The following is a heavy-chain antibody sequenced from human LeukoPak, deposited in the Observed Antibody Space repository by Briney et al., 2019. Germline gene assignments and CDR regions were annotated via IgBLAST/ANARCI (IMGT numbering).Heavy chain of an antibody. J-gene: IGHJ4*02. CDR3: ARGPTLEYDVLTGYCHFDS. V-gene: IGHV4-34*01. CDR2: ITHSGGT. D-gene: IGHD3-9*01. Sequence: SETLSLTCAVYGGSFSNYYWTWIRQSPGKGLEWIGVITHSGGTNYNPSLKSRVTISEDTSKSQFSLKLSSVTAADTAVYYCARGPTLEYDVLTGYCHFDSWGQGTLVTVSS. CDR1: GGSFSNYY.